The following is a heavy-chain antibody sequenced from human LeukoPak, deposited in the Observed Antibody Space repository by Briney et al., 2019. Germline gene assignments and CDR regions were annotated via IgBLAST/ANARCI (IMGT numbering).Heavy chain of an antibody. CDR3: ARHELYNWFDP. D-gene: IGHD3-10*01. CDR2: IYPGDSDT. CDR1: GGTFSSYA. Sequence: KVSCKASGGTFSSYAISWVRQAPGQGLEWMGIIYPGDSDTRYSPSFQGQVTISADKSISTAYLQWSSLKASDTAMYYCARHELYNWFDPWGQGTLVTVSS. J-gene: IGHJ5*02. V-gene: IGHV5-51*01.